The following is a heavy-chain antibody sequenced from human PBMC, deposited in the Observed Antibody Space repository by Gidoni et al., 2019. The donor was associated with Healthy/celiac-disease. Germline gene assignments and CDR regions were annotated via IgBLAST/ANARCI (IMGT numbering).Heavy chain of an antibody. J-gene: IGHJ4*02. D-gene: IGHD3-10*01. Sequence: EVQLVESGGGLVQHGGSLRLSCAASGFTVSSNYMSWVRQAPGKGLEWVSVIYSGGSTYYADSVKGRFTISRDNSKNTLYLQMNSLRAEDTAVYYCARDPSDQYYYGSGSQDYWGQGTLVTVSS. CDR2: IYSGGST. V-gene: IGHV3-66*02. CDR1: GFTVSSNY. CDR3: ARDPSDQYYYGSGSQDY.